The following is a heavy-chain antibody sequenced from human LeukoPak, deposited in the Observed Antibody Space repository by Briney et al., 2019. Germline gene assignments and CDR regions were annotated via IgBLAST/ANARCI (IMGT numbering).Heavy chain of an antibody. J-gene: IGHJ4*02. D-gene: IGHD3-10*01. CDR2: IYYSGST. CDR3: ARMRYGSGSYYTPGGDYFDY. Sequence: SETLSLTCTVSGGSISSSSYYWGWIRHPPGKGPEWIGSIYYSGSTYYNPSLKSRVTISVDTSKNQFSLKLSSVTAADTAVYYCARMRYGSGSYYTPGGDYFDYWGQGTLVTVSS. V-gene: IGHV4-39*01. CDR1: GGSISSSSYY.